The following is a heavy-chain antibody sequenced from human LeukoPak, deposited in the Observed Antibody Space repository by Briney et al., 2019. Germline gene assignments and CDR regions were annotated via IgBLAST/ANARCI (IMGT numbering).Heavy chain of an antibody. CDR1: GFTFSSYS. V-gene: IGHV3-23*01. D-gene: IGHD4-17*01. CDR2: ISGGGDAT. CDR3: ARVVDHDYGDYYLDY. Sequence: PGGSLRFSCAASGFTFSSYSMNWVRQAPGKGLEWVSTISGGGDATYYADSVKGRFTISRDNSKNTLYLQMNSLRAEDTAVYYCARVVDHDYGDYYLDYWGQGTLVTVSS. J-gene: IGHJ4*02.